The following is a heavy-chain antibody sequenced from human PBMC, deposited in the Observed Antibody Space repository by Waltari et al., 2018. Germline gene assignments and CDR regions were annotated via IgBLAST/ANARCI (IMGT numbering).Heavy chain of an antibody. CDR1: GGSISSGGYY. CDR2: IYYSGST. CDR3: ARGPIRGITGTTPFDY. V-gene: IGHV4-31*03. J-gene: IGHJ4*02. Sequence: QVQLQESGPGLVKPSQTLSLTCTVSGGSISSGGYYWSWIRQHPGRGLEWIGYIYYSGSTNYNPSLKSRVTISVDTSKNQFSLKLSSVTAADTAVYYCARGPIRGITGTTPFDYWGQGTLVTVSS. D-gene: IGHD1-7*01.